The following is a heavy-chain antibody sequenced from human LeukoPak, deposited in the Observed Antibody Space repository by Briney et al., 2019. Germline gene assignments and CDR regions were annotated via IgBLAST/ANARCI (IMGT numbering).Heavy chain of an antibody. Sequence: GGSLRLSCAASGFTFSSYSMNWVRQAPGKGLEWVSSISSSSYIYYADSVKGRFTISRDNAKNSLYLQMNSLRAEDTAVYYCARDPYNWNDVTNWFDPWGQGTLVTVSS. CDR2: ISSSSYI. J-gene: IGHJ5*02. V-gene: IGHV3-21*01. CDR3: ARDPYNWNDVTNWFDP. D-gene: IGHD1-1*01. CDR1: GFTFSSYS.